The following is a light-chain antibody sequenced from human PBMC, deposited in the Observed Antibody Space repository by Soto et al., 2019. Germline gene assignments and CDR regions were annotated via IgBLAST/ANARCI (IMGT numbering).Light chain of an antibody. CDR3: SSYVTSNVVV. V-gene: IGLV2-8*01. CDR2: EVY. J-gene: IGLJ2*01. CDR1: RDDVGGYNY. Sequence: QSVLTQPPSASGSPGQSVTISCTGTRDDVGGYNYVSWFQHHPGKAPKLMIYEVYKRPSGVPARFSGSKSGNTASLTVSGLQAGDEATYYCSSYVTSNVVVFGGGTKL.